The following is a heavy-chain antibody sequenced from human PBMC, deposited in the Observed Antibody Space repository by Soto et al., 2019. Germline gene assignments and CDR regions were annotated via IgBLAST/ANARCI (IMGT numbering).Heavy chain of an antibody. V-gene: IGHV1-46*01. CDR3: ARSSGGNFGIIIEGSNWFDP. CDR1: GDTFTSYY. J-gene: IGHJ5*02. D-gene: IGHD3-3*01. Sequence: ASVKVSCKAPGDTFTSYYLNWVRQAPGQGLEWMGVINPHGGSTKYAQKFQDRITMTRDTSRSTVYMELSSLRSDDTAIYYCARSSGGNFGIIIEGSNWFDPWGQGTLVTVSS. CDR2: INPHGGST.